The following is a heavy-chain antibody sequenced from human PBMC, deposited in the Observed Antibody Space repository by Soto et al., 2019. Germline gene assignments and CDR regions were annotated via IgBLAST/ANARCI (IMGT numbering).Heavy chain of an antibody. Sequence: GGSLRLSCAASGFTFSSYSMNWVRQAPGKGLEWVSSISSSSSYIYYADSVKGRFTISRDNAKNSLYLQMNSLRAEDTAVYYCARDPQTPPVYYVSGSYPPPYYYYGMAVWGQGTTVTVSS. V-gene: IGHV3-21*01. CDR1: GFTFSSYS. D-gene: IGHD3-10*01. J-gene: IGHJ6*02. CDR2: ISSSSSYI. CDR3: ARDPQTPPVYYVSGSYPPPYYYYGMAV.